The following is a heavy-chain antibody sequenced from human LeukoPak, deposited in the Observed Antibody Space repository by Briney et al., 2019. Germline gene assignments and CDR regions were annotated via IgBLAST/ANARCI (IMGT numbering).Heavy chain of an antibody. V-gene: IGHV1-2*02. J-gene: IGHJ4*02. D-gene: IGHD2-2*01. CDR2: INPNTGAT. CDR3: ARGGSTIVVVPASNLPSDY. Sequence: GASVKVSCKASGYTFTSYDINWVRQAPGQGLEWMGWINPNTGATNYAQKFQGRVTMTRDTSISAAFLELSMLTSDDTAVYYCARGGSTIVVVPASNLPSDYWGQGTLVTVSS. CDR1: GYTFTSYD.